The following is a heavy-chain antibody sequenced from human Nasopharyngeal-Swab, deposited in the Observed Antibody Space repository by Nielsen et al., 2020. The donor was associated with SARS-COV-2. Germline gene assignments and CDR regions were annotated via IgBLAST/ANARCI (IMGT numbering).Heavy chain of an antibody. J-gene: IGHJ3*02. CDR1: GYTFTSYG. V-gene: IGHV1-18*04. D-gene: IGHD1-20*01. CDR3: ASRLDRYKWNDVNLDAFDI. Sequence: ASVKVSCKASGYTFTSYGISWVRQAPGQGLEWMGWVSAYNGNTNYAQKLQGRVTMTTGTSTSTAYMELRSLRSEDTAVYYCASRLDRYKWNDVNLDAFDIWGQGTMVTVSS. CDR2: VSAYNGNT.